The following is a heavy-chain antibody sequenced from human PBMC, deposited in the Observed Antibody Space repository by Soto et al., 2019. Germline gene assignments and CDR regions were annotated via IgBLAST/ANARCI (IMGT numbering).Heavy chain of an antibody. CDR1: GFTFSSYA. CDR2: ISSNGGST. J-gene: IGHJ4*02. CDR3: VKGRSWLQLGEYYFDY. D-gene: IGHD5-12*01. Sequence: GGSLRLSCSASGFTFSSYAMHWVRQAPGKGLEYVSAISSNGGSTYYADSVKGRFTISRDNSKNTLYLQMGSLRAEDTAVYYCVKGRSWLQLGEYYFDYWGQGTLVTVSS. V-gene: IGHV3-64D*06.